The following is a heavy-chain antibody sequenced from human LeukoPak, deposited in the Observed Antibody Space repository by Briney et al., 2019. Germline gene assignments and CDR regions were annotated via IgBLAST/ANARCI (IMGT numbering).Heavy chain of an antibody. V-gene: IGHV1-18*01. CDR1: GYTFTSYG. CDR2: ISAYNGNT. Sequence: ASVKVSCKASGYTFTSYGISWVRQAPGQGREWMGWISAYNGNTNYAQELQGRVTMTTDTSTSTAYMELRSLRSDDTAVYYCAREISDIVVVPAAMRYNWFDPWGQGTLVTVSS. J-gene: IGHJ5*02. D-gene: IGHD2-2*01. CDR3: AREISDIVVVPAAMRYNWFDP.